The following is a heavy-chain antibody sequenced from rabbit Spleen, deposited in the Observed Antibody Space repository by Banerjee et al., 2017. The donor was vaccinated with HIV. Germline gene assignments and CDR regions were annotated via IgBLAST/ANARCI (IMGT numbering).Heavy chain of an antibody. CDR1: GLSFSSGYD. D-gene: IGHD8-1*01. Sequence: QEQLVESGGGLVQPGGSLKLSCKASGLSFSSGYDMCWVRQAPGKGLEWIACIDTGSRDFTYYASWAKGRFTISKTSSTTVSLQMTSLTVADTATYFCARDTGTSFSTYGMDLWGPGTLVTVS. J-gene: IGHJ6*01. V-gene: IGHV1S45*01. CDR3: ARDTGTSFSTYGMDL. CDR2: IDTGSRDFT.